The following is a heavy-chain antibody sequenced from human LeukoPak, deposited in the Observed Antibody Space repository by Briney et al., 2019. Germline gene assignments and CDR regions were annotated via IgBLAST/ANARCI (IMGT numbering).Heavy chain of an antibody. Sequence: GGSLRLSRSASGFTFSSYGMQCVRQPPGRGGEWVAFILYEGSNKYHVDCVKGRFTVSRDNAKNMLYLEINGPRAEGMFFLYCAKDDVFRERLSLGLDYWGQGTLVTVSS. J-gene: IGHJ4*02. D-gene: IGHD3-3*01. CDR3: AKDDVFRERLSLGLDY. CDR2: ILYEGSNK. CDR1: GFTFSSYG. V-gene: IGHV3-30*02.